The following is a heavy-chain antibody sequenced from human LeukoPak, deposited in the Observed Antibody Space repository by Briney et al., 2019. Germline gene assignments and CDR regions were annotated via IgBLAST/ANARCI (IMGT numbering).Heavy chain of an antibody. CDR3: ARDPGSSSHDWYFDL. CDR1: GFTFSSNW. V-gene: IGHV3-74*01. CDR2: INSEGKTT. D-gene: IGHD1-26*01. Sequence: GGSLRLSCAASGFTFSSNWMHWVRQIPGKGPVWVSRINSEGKTTHYEDFVRGRFIISRDNAKNTLYLQMHSLRAEDTAVYYCARDPGSSSHDWYFDLWGRGTLVTVSS. J-gene: IGHJ2*01.